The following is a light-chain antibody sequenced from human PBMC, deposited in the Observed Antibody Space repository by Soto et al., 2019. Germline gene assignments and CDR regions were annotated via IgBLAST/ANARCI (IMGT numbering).Light chain of an antibody. CDR2: DVT. Sequence: QSVLPQPASGSGSPGQWSTISCTGTSSDVGGYNYVSWYQQHPGKAPKLRIYDVTNRPSGVSDRFSGSKSGTTASLAISGLQAEDEGDYYCSSFTRTNPYVFGSGTKRTVL. J-gene: IGLJ1*01. CDR1: SSDVGGYNY. CDR3: SSFTRTNPYV. V-gene: IGLV2-14*03.